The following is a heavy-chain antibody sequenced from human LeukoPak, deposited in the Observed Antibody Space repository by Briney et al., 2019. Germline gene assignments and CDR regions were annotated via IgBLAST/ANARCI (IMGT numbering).Heavy chain of an antibody. CDR2: IKQDGSEK. V-gene: IGHV3-7*05. D-gene: IGHD3-10*01. CDR1: GFTFSTYW. J-gene: IGHJ3*02. Sequence: GGSLRLSCAASGFTFSTYWMSWVRQAPGRGLEWVANIKQDGSEKHYVDSVKGRFTISRDNAKNSLYLQMNSLRAEDTAVYYCAGGAGPSKDAFDIWGQGTMVTVSS. CDR3: AGGAGPSKDAFDI.